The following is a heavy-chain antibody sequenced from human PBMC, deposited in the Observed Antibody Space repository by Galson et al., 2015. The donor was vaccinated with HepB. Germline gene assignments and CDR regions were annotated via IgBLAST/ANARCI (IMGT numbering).Heavy chain of an antibody. Sequence: SLRLSCAASGFTFSSYAMHWVRQAPGKGLEWVAVISYDGSNKYYADSVKGRFTISRDNSKNTLYLQMNSLRAEDTAVYYCARGQVQYSSGWYSNYWGQGTLVTVSS. CDR3: ARGQVQYSSGWYSNY. D-gene: IGHD6-19*01. V-gene: IGHV3-30*04. J-gene: IGHJ4*02. CDR2: ISYDGSNK. CDR1: GFTFSSYA.